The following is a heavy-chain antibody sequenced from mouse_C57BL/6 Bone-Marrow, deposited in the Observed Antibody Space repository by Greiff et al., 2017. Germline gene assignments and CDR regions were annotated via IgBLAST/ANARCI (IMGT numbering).Heavy chain of an antibody. CDR1: GFNIKDDY. V-gene: IGHV14-4*01. Sequence: EVKLQQSGAELVRPGASVKLSCTASGFNIKDDYMHWVKQRPEQGLEWIGWIDPDNGDTEYASKFQGKATITADTSSNTAYLQLSSLTSEDTAVYYCTTLLPAWFAYWGQGTLVTVSA. CDR3: TTLLPAWFAY. J-gene: IGHJ3*01. CDR2: IDPDNGDT. D-gene: IGHD1-1*01.